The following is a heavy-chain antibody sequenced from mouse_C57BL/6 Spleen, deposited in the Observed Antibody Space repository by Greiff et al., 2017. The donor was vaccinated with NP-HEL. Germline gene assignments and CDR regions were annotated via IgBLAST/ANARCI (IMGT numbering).Heavy chain of an antibody. CDR1: GYTFTDYY. J-gene: IGHJ2*01. CDR2: INPNNGGT. CDR3: ARPLFTTVVATEY. D-gene: IGHD1-1*01. Sequence: EVQLQQSGPELVKPGASVKISCKASGYTFTDYYMNWVKQSHGKSLEWIGDINPNNGGTSYIQKFKGKATLTVDKSSSTAYMELRSLTSEDSAVYYCARPLFTTVVATEYWGQGTTLTVSS. V-gene: IGHV1-26*01.